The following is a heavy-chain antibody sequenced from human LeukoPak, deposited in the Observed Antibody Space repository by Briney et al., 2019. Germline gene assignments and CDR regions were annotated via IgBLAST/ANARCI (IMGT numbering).Heavy chain of an antibody. V-gene: IGHV4-39*01. Sequence: SETLSLTCTVSGGSISSSSCYWGWIRQPPGMGLKWIGSIYYSGSNNYNPSLKIRVTICVDTSRNQFSLKLSSVIGAVTAVYYCARQYYGYVWGSYRPPDNGFDPWGQGTLVTVSS. CDR1: GGSISSSSCY. CDR3: ARQYYGYVWGSYRPPDNGFDP. D-gene: IGHD3-16*02. CDR2: IYYSGSN. J-gene: IGHJ5*02.